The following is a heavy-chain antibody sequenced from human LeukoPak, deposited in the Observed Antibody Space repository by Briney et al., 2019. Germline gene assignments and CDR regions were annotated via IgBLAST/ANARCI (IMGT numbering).Heavy chain of an antibody. CDR2: INSDGSST. CDR1: GFTFSIYW. V-gene: IGHV3-74*01. J-gene: IGHJ4*02. CDR3: ASLDY. Sequence: GGSLRLSCAASGFTFSIYWVHWVRQAPGKGLVWVSSINSDGSSTSYADSVKGRFTISRDNAKNTLYLQMNTLRAEDTAVYYCASLDYWGQGTPVTASS.